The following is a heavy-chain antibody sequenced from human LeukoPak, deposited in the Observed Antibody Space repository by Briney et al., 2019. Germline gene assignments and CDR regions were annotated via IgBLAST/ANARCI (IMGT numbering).Heavy chain of an antibody. Sequence: GGSLRLSCAASGFTFSSYSMNWVRQAPGKGLEWVSSISSSSSYIYYADSVKGRFTISRDNAKNSLYLQMNSLRAEDTAVYYCARGGSYYDSRGSQVDYWGQGTLVTVSS. CDR2: ISSSSSYI. CDR1: GFTFSSYS. V-gene: IGHV3-21*01. J-gene: IGHJ4*02. CDR3: ARGGSYYDSRGSQVDY. D-gene: IGHD3-22*01.